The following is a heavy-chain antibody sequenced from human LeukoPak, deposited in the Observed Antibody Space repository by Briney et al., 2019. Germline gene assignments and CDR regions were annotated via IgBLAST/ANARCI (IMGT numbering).Heavy chain of an antibody. CDR2: MYYTGST. D-gene: IGHD2-15*01. V-gene: IGHV4-59*01. Sequence: SETLSLTCTVSGGSLNNYYWSWIRRPPGKGLEWIGYMYYTGSTNYSPSLKSRVTISLDTSKNHFSLKLRSVTAADTAVYYCAREGYCSDGSCSGAFDIWGQGTMVAVSS. CDR3: AREGYCSDGSCSGAFDI. J-gene: IGHJ3*02. CDR1: GGSLNNYY.